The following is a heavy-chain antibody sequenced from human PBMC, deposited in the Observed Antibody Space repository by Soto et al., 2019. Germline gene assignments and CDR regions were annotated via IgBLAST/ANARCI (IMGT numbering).Heavy chain of an antibody. CDR2: INTGNGNT. Sequence: QVQLVQSGAEVKKPGASVKVSCKASGITYTTYAIHWVRHAPGQGLEWMGWINTGNGNTRYSQRFQGRVTLTTDTLASTVYMDLSSLTSEDTAIYYCARAISGYITWGQGTLITVSS. CDR3: ARAISGYIT. D-gene: IGHD5-12*01. CDR1: GITYTTYA. J-gene: IGHJ5*02. V-gene: IGHV1-3*04.